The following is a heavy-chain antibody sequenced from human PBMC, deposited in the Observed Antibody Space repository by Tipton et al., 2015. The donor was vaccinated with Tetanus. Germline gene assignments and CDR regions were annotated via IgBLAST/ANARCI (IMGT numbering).Heavy chain of an antibody. CDR2: INHSGST. J-gene: IGHJ4*02. D-gene: IGHD3-10*01. CDR1: GGSFRGYY. Sequence: TLSLTCAVYGGSFRGYYWRWIRQPPGKGLEWLGEINHSGSTNYNPSLKSRVTISVDTSKNQFSLKLSSVTAADTAVYYCARGPMVRGVTRFDYWGQGTLVTVSS. CDR3: ARGPMVRGVTRFDY. V-gene: IGHV4-34*01.